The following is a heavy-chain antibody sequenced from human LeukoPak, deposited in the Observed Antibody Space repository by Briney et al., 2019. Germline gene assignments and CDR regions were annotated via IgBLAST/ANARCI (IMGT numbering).Heavy chain of an antibody. D-gene: IGHD3-3*01. V-gene: IGHV3-48*01. CDR3: ARTYDFGIGPPGDAFDN. J-gene: IGHJ3*02. CDR1: GFTFTMYS. CDR2: IRGRSDTT. Sequence: GGSLRLSCAASGFTFTMYSMNWLRQAPGKGLEWIAFIRGRSDTTYYADSVQGRFTISRDNAEDSVYLQMNSLRVEDTAVYYCARTYDFGIGPPGDAFDNWGQGTLVTVFS.